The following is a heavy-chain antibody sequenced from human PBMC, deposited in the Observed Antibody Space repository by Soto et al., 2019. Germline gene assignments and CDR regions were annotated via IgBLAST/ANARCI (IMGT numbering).Heavy chain of an antibody. CDR1: GYTFSDFA. Sequence: QVLLVQSGPEVKKPGASMKVSCKTSGYTFSDFALTWVRQAPAQGLEWLGWISPYTGNTNYAQRLQDRVTMTTDTSTSTAYLELRSLRSDDTAVYYCARLGWELLSGRRYFDYWGQGTLVTVSS. V-gene: IGHV1-18*04. CDR3: ARLGWELLSGRRYFDY. CDR2: ISPYTGNT. D-gene: IGHD1-26*01. J-gene: IGHJ4*02.